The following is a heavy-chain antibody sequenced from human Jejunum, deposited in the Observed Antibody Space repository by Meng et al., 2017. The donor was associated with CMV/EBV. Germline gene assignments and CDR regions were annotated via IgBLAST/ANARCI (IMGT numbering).Heavy chain of an antibody. CDR1: GFALSSYA. V-gene: IGHV3-23*01. CDR3: ANPNYYDSNGAY. D-gene: IGHD3-22*01. Sequence: ANSGFALSSYAMSWVRQAPGKGLEWVCSIKGGGHERYYADSVRSRFTISRDNSKSTLYLQMNNLRADDTAVYYCANPNYYDSNGAYWGQGTLVTVSS. J-gene: IGHJ4*02. CDR2: IKGGGHER.